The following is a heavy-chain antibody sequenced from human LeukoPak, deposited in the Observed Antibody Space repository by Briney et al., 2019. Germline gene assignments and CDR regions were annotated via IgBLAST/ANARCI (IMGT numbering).Heavy chain of an antibody. V-gene: IGHV4-39*01. D-gene: IGHD2-2*01. CDR1: GGSISSSSYY. Sequence: SETLCLTCTVSGGSISSSSYYWGWIRQPPGKGLEWIGSIYYSGSTYYNPSLKSRVTISVDTSKNQFSLKLSSVTAADTAVYYCARAVYQLQFVYYYYMDVWGKGTTVTVSS. CDR3: ARAVYQLQFVYYYYMDV. J-gene: IGHJ6*03. CDR2: IYYSGST.